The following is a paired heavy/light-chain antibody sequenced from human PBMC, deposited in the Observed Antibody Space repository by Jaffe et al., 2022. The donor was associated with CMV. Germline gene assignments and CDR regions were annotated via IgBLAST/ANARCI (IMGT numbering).Heavy chain of an antibody. CDR2: IKEDETEK. CDR3: AKGGRGFGD. D-gene: IGHD3-10*01. CDR1: GFSFSAYW. V-gene: IGHV3-7*03. Sequence: EVQLVESGGGLVQPGGSLRLSCAASGFSFSAYWMHWVRQAPGKGLEWVANIKEDETEKYYVGSVKGRFTISRDNAKNSLYLQMNSLRPEDTAVYYCAKGGRGFGDWGQGILVTVSS. J-gene: IGHJ4*02.
Light chain of an antibody. CDR2: EVS. CDR1: SVGVYNY. V-gene: IGLV2-8*01. J-gene: IGLJ3*02. CDR3: NAFAGYNNLV. Sequence: QSALTQPPSASGSPGQSVTISCTGTSVGVYNYVSWYQQHPGKAPKLMIYEVSKRPSGVPDRFSGSKSGNTASLTVSGLQAEDEADYYCNAFAGYNNLVFGGGTKLTVL.